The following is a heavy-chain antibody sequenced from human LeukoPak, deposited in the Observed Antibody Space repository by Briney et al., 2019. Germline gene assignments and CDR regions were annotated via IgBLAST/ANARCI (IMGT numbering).Heavy chain of an antibody. CDR1: VGSLSRYY. D-gene: IGHD3-22*01. J-gene: IGHJ4*02. CDR3: ARLASGY. CDR2: IYASAST. V-gene: IGHV4-4*08. Sequence: SETLSLTRMDSVGSLSRYYWSWLRQPPGKGLEWIGYIYASASTNYSPALKCRVTISVDTAKNQYSLRLSSVTAADTAGYYCARLASGYWGQGTLVTVSS.